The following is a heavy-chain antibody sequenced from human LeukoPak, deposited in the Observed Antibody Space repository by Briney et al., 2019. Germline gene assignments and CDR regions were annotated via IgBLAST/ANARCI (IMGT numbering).Heavy chain of an antibody. Sequence: GGSLRLSCAASGFTFSSYSMNWVRQAPGKGLEWVSSISSSSSYIYYADSVKGRFTISRDNAKNSLYLQMNNLRAEDTAVYYCARRIVGLLIEGDWFDPWGQGTLVTVSS. D-gene: IGHD1-26*01. CDR1: GFTFSSYS. J-gene: IGHJ5*02. V-gene: IGHV3-21*01. CDR3: ARRIVGLLIEGDWFDP. CDR2: ISSSSSYI.